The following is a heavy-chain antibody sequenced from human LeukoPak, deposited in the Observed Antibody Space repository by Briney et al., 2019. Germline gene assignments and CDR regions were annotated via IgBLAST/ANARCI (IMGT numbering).Heavy chain of an antibody. J-gene: IGHJ4*02. D-gene: IGHD3-22*01. Sequence: GGSLRLSCAASGFTFSSYWMTWVRQAPGRGLDWVANIKQDGSQKFFLDSVKGPFTISRDNARESLFLSMNRLRARGTGLYYPTGHYVSTAYSLDYWGPGTPGTVSP. CDR3: TGHYVSTAYSLDY. CDR2: IKQDGSQK. V-gene: IGHV3-7*01. CDR1: GFTFSSYW.